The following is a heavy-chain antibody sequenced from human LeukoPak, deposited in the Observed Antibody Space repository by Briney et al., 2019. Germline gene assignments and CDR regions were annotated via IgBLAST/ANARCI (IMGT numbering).Heavy chain of an antibody. D-gene: IGHD3-9*01. V-gene: IGHV1-18*04. CDR3: ARWRGANVLRYFDYEMEPAAPSGHFDY. CDR2: IGVYNGNT. CDR1: GYTLTSNG. J-gene: IGHJ4*02. Sequence: ASVKVSCKASGYTLTSNGISWVRQAPGQGLEWMGWIGVYNGNTNYAQKFQGRVTMTTDTSTSTAYMELRSLRSDDTAVYYCARWRGANVLRYFDYEMEPAAPSGHFDYWGQGTLVTVSS.